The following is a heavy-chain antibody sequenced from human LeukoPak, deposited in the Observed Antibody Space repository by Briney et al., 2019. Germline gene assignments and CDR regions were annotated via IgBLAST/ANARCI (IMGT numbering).Heavy chain of an antibody. V-gene: IGHV3-23*01. D-gene: IGHD1-26*01. Sequence: GSLRLSCXGSGFTFNSSAMTWVRQAPGKGLEWVSGISDSGGITYYADSVKGRFTISRDNSKKTLYLQMSSLRAEDTALYYCAKVGAAGGYYFDSWGQGTLVTVSS. CDR2: ISDSGGIT. J-gene: IGHJ4*02. CDR1: GFTFNSSA. CDR3: AKVGAAGGYYFDS.